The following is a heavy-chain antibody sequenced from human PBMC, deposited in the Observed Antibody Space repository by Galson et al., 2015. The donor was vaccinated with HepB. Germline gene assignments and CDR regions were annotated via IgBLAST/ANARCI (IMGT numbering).Heavy chain of an antibody. CDR2: IIGRGGGT. Sequence: LSLSCAASGFTFSSSAMTWVRQAPVKGREWGSAIIGRGGGTYYADSVKGRFTISRDNSKNTLYLQMNSLSSEDTAVSYCSNSTIKAYGDDPVCFDYWGQGTLVTVSS. V-gene: IGHV3-23*01. CDR1: GFTFSSSA. J-gene: IGHJ4*02. D-gene: IGHD4-17*01. CDR3: SNSTIKAYGDDPVCFDY.